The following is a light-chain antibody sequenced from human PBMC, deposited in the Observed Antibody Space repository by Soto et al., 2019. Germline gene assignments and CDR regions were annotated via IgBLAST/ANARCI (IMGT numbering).Light chain of an antibody. CDR2: KAS. Sequence: DIHLTQSPSFLSASVGDRVTITCRASQGISSWLAWYQQKPGKAPKLLIYKASSLESGVPSRFSGSGSGTEFTLTISSLQPDDFATYYCQQYNSWTFGQGTKVDIK. J-gene: IGKJ1*01. V-gene: IGKV1-5*03. CDR3: QQYNSWT. CDR1: QGISSW.